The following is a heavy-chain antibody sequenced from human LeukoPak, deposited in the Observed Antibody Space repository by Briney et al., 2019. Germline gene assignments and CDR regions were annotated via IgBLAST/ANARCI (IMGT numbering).Heavy chain of an antibody. CDR2: INPNTGGT. CDR1: GYTFTHYY. CDR3: ARDREDCSGGDCYCLDP. J-gene: IGHJ5*02. D-gene: IGHD2-21*01. Sequence: ASVTVSYLASGYTFTHYYTHWVRQAPGQGLEWRGWINPNTGGTNYARKVQGRVTMTRDTSISTVYMEVSRLRSDDTAVYYCARDREDCSGGDCYCLDPWGRGTLVTVSS. V-gene: IGHV1-2*02.